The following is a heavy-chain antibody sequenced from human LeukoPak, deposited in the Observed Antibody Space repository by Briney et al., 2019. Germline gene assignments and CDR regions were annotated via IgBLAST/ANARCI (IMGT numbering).Heavy chain of an antibody. J-gene: IGHJ4*02. CDR3: ARIGLKTTGYYRLDY. CDR1: GYTFTGHY. CDR2: LNPNTGDT. D-gene: IGHD3-9*01. Sequence: ASVKVSCKASGYTFTGHYLHWVRQAPGQGLEWMGWLNPNTGDTLYIQKFQGRVTMTGDTSISTAYMELSRLMSDDTAVYYCARIGLKTTGYYRLDYWGQGILVTVSS. V-gene: IGHV1-2*02.